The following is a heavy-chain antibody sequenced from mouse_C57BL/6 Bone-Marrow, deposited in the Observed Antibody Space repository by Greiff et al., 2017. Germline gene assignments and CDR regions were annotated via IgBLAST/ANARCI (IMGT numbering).Heavy chain of an antibody. V-gene: IGHV3-6*01. J-gene: IGHJ2*01. CDR2: ISYDGSN. CDR3: ARESYYFDY. Sequence: EVKLQESGPGLVKPSQSLSLTCSVTGYSITSGYYWNWIRQFPGNKREWMGYISYDGSNNYNPSLKNRNSITRDTSKNQFFLKLNSVTTEDTATYYCARESYYFDYWGQGTTLTVSS. CDR1: GYSITSGYY.